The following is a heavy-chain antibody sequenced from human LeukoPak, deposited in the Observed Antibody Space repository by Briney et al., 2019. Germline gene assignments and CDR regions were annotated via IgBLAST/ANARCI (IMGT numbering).Heavy chain of an antibody. CDR3: ATGSYYYGSGSY. Sequence: GGSLRLSCAASGFTFSSYEMNWVRQAPGKGLEWVSYISSSGSTIYYADSVKGRFTISRDNAKNSLYLQMNSLRAEDTAVYYCATGSYYYGSGSYWGQGTLVTVSS. CDR1: GFTFSSYE. V-gene: IGHV3-48*03. J-gene: IGHJ4*02. CDR2: ISSSGSTI. D-gene: IGHD3-10*01.